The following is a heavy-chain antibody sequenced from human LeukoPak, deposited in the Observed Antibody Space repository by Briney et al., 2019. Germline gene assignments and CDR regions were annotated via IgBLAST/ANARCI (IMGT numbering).Heavy chain of an antibody. J-gene: IGHJ4*02. D-gene: IGHD6-25*01. CDR3: ATGSATSYFDY. CDR2: IIPILGIA. V-gene: IGHV1-69*04. Sequence: SVKVSCKASGDTFSSYAISWVRQAPGQGLEWMGRIIPILGIANYAQKFQGRVTMTEDTSTDTAYMELSSLRSEDTAVYYCATGSATSYFDYWGQGTLVTVSS. CDR1: GDTFSSYA.